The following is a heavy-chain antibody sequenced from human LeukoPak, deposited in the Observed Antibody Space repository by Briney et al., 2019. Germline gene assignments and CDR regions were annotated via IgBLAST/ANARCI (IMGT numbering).Heavy chain of an antibody. V-gene: IGHV3-23*01. D-gene: IGHD1-26*01. CDR3: GKDRSTGTYYTFDH. J-gene: IGHJ4*02. CDR2: ISASAAMT. CDR1: GFTFNNYV. Sequence: PGGSLRLSCEASGFTFNNYVMTWVRQAPGKGLEWVSSISASAAMTYYADSVKGRFTVSRDNSNNRLYLQMSGLTAADTAVYYCGKDRSTGTYYTFDHWGQGTLVTVSS.